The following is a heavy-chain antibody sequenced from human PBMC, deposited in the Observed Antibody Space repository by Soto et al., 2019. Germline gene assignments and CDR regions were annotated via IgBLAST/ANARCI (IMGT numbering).Heavy chain of an antibody. J-gene: IGHJ3*02. Sequence: GASVKVSCKASGYTFTSYGISWVRQAPGQGLEWMGWISAYSGNTNYAQKLQGRVTMTTDTSTSTAYMELRSLRSDDTAVYYCAREVPYDSGGYYYAFDIWGQGTMVTVS. V-gene: IGHV1-18*01. CDR2: ISAYSGNT. D-gene: IGHD3-22*01. CDR3: AREVPYDSGGYYYAFDI. CDR1: GYTFTSYG.